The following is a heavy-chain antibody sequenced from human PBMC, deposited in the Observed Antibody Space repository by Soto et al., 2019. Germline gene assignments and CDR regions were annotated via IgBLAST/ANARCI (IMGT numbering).Heavy chain of an antibody. V-gene: IGHV1-69*01. CDR2: IIPIFGTA. D-gene: IGHD4-4*01. CDR3: ARGRSTVTMVNGMDV. Sequence: QVQLVQSGAEVKKPGSSVKVSCKASGGTFSSYAISWVRQAPGQGLEWRGGIIPIFGTANYAQEFQGRVTINADESTSTAYMELSRLRSEDTAVYYCARGRSTVTMVNGMDVWGQGTTVAVSS. CDR1: GGTFSSYA. J-gene: IGHJ6*02.